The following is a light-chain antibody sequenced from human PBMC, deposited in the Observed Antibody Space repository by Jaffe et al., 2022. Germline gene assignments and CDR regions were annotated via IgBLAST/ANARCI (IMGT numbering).Light chain of an antibody. Sequence: QSALTQPASVSGSPGQSITISCAGTSSDVGKNALVSWFQQHPGKAPKLMIYAVSKRPSGVSSRFSGSKSGNTASLTISGLQAEDEADYYCSSYADSTVIFGGGTKVTVL. CDR2: AVS. CDR1: SSDVGKNAL. CDR3: SSYADSTVI. J-gene: IGLJ2*01. V-gene: IGLV2-23*02.